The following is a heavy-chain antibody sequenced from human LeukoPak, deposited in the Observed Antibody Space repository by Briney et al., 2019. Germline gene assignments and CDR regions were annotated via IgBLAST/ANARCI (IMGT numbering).Heavy chain of an antibody. CDR2: ISGSGGST. CDR1: GFTFSNYD. V-gene: IGHV3-23*01. CDR3: AREDHSGADAFDI. Sequence: GGSLRLSCTASGFTFSNYDINWVRQTPGKGLEWVSAISGSGGSTYYAESVRGRFTVSRDNAKNTLYLQINSLRAEDTAVYFCAREDHSGADAFDIWGQGTMVTVSS. J-gene: IGHJ3*02. D-gene: IGHD5-12*01.